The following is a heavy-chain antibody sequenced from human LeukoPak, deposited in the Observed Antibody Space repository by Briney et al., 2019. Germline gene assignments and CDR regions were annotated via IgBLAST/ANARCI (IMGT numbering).Heavy chain of an antibody. V-gene: IGHV1-2*02. D-gene: IGHD3-22*01. CDR2: INPNSGGT. CDR3: ARSLLGVTPPDY. Sequence: ASVKVSCKASGYTFTGYYMHWVRQAPGQGLEWMGWINPNSGGTKYAQKFKGRVTMTRDTSISTAYMELSRLRSDDTAVYYCARSLLGVTPPDYWGQGTLVTVSS. J-gene: IGHJ4*02. CDR1: GYTFTGYY.